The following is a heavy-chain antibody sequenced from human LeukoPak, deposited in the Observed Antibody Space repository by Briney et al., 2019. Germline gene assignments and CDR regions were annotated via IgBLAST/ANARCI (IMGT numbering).Heavy chain of an antibody. CDR3: ARQRGFGELSPDY. J-gene: IGHJ4*02. Sequence: TSETLSLTCAVYGGSFSGYYWSWIRQPPGKGLEWIGEINHSGSTNYNPSLKSRVTISVDTSKNQFSLKLSSVTAADTAVYYCARQRGFGELSPDYWGQGTLVTVSS. CDR1: GGSFSGYY. CDR2: INHSGST. V-gene: IGHV4-34*01. D-gene: IGHD3-10*01.